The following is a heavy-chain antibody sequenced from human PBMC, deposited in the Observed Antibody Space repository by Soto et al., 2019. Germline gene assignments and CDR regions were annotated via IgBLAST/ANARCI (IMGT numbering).Heavy chain of an antibody. D-gene: IGHD5-18*01. CDR2: ISADNGNT. J-gene: IGHJ6*02. V-gene: IGHV1-18*01. CDR1: GYTFYSHS. CDR3: ATWIQQDYYYAMDV. Sequence: QAQLVQSGAEVKKPGASVKVSWKASGYTFYSHSISWVRQAPGQGLEWMGRISADNGNTKYAQKFRGRVTMTTDTSTSSVYMELRNLRSDDTAVYYCATWIQQDYYYAMDVWGQATLVNVSS.